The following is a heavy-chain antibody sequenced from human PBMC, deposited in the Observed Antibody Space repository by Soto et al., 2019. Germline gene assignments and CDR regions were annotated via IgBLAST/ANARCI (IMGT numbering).Heavy chain of an antibody. CDR3: ARGRYGDY. V-gene: IGHV1-18*01. D-gene: IGHD1-1*01. CDR1: GYAFTTYG. J-gene: IGHJ4*02. CDR2: ISAHNGNT. Sequence: QVHLVQSGAEVKKPGASVKVSCKGSGYAFTTYGITWVRQAPGQVLEWMGWISAHNGNTNYAQKLQGRVTVTRDTSTSTAYMELRSLRSDDTAVYYCARGRYGDYWGQGALVTVSS.